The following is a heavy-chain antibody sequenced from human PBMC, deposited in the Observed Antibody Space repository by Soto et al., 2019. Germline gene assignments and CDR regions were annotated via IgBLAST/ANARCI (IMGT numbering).Heavy chain of an antibody. V-gene: IGHV1-18*01. CDR1: GYTFTSYG. J-gene: IGHJ4*02. CDR2: ISAYNGNT. D-gene: IGHD2-15*01. CDR3: ARNLYCSGGSCYGLFDY. Sequence: ASLKVSCKASGYTFTSYGISWVRQAPGQGLEWMGWISAYNGNTNYAQKLQGRVTMTTDTSTSTAYMELRSLRSDDTAVYYCARNLYCSGGSCYGLFDYWGQGTLVTVSS.